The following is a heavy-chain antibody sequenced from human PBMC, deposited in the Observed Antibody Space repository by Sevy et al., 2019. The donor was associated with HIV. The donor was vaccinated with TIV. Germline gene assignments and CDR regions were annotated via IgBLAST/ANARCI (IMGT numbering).Heavy chain of an antibody. D-gene: IGHD3-22*01. CDR3: ARDKRTYYYDSSGYPDY. CDR2: ISYDGSNK. J-gene: IGHJ4*02. Sequence: GGSLRLSCAASGFTFSSYAMHWVRQAPGKGPEWVAVISYDGSNKYYADSVKGRFTISRDNSKNTLYLQMNSLRAEDTAVYYCARDKRTYYYDSSGYPDYWGQGTLVTVSS. V-gene: IGHV3-30-3*01. CDR1: GFTFSSYA.